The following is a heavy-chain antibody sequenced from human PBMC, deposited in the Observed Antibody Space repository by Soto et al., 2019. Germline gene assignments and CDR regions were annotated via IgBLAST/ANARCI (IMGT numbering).Heavy chain of an antibody. Sequence: PGESLKISRKGSGYNFDTYWIGWVRQMAGKGLEWMGIFYPGDSQIQYSPSFQGQISISVDKSISTAYLQWSSLKASDTAMYYCASSNYSPNWSHGIDVSGQGTTVTVSS. D-gene: IGHD3-3*01. J-gene: IGHJ6*02. V-gene: IGHV5-51*01. CDR1: GYNFDTYW. CDR2: FYPGDSQI. CDR3: ASSNYSPNWSHGIDV.